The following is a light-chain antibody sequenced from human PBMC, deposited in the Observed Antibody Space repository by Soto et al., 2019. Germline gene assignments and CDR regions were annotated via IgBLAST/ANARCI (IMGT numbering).Light chain of an antibody. CDR2: EDD. CDR1: SGSIANNY. Sequence: NFMLTQPHSVSESPGKTVTISCTRSSGSIANNYVQWYQQRPGSAPTAVIHEDDQRPSGVPDRFSGSIDRSSNSASLTISRLKTEDEADYYCQSYDSTNQGVFGGGTKLTVL. V-gene: IGLV6-57*03. CDR3: QSYDSTNQGV. J-gene: IGLJ2*01.